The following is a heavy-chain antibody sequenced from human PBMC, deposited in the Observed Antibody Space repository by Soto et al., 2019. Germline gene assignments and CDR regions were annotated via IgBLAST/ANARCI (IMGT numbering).Heavy chain of an antibody. CDR1: GYSFTSYW. Sequence: PGESLKISCKGSGYSFTSYWIGWVRQMPGKGLEWMGIIYPGDSDTRYSPSFRGQVTISADKSISTAYLQWSSLKASDTAMYYCARSGMTTVIFYGMDVWGQGTTVTVSS. D-gene: IGHD4-4*01. CDR2: IYPGDSDT. V-gene: IGHV5-51*01. J-gene: IGHJ6*02. CDR3: ARSGMTTVIFYGMDV.